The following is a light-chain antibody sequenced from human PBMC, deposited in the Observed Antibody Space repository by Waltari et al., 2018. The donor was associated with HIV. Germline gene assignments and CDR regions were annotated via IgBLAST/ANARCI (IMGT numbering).Light chain of an antibody. CDR1: QCVSSY. V-gene: IGKV3-11*01. J-gene: IGKJ2*01. CDR2: EAS. CDR3: QQRSNWPPYT. Sequence: EIVLTQSPATLSLSPGERATLSCRASQCVSSYLAWYQQKPGQAPRLLIYEASKRATGIPARFSGSGSETDFTLTITSLEPEDFAVYYCQQRSNWPPYTFGQGTKLEIK.